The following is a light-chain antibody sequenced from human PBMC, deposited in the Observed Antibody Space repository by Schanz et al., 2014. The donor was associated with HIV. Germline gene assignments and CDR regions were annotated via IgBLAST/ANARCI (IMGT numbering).Light chain of an antibody. J-gene: IGLJ1*01. CDR1: SGSVSTNDY. CDR2: NTN. V-gene: IGLV8-61*01. CDR3: NSYSHSNTYV. Sequence: QTVVTQEPSVSVSPGGTVTLTCGLSSGSVSTNDYPSWYQQIPGQPPRTLIYNTNSRSSGVPGRFSGSKSGNTASLTISGLQPEDEADYYCNSYSHSNTYVFGSGTKLTVL.